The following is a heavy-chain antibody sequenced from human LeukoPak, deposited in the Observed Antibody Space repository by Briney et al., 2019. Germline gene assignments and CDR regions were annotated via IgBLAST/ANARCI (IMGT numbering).Heavy chain of an antibody. Sequence: GGSLRLSCGASGFTFSDYWMNWVRQAPGKGLVWVAQMNSDGSTTRYADSVKGRFTVSRDNAKNTLYLQMNSLRVEDTVVYYCARDSSGYYYPFDYWGQGTLVTVSS. CDR3: ARDSSGYYYPFDY. CDR1: GFTFSDYW. CDR2: MNSDGSTT. J-gene: IGHJ4*02. V-gene: IGHV3-74*01. D-gene: IGHD3-22*01.